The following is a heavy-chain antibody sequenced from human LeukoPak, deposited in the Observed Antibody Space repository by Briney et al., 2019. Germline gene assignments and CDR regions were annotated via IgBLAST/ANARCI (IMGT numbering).Heavy chain of an antibody. CDR2: IIPILGIA. CDR1: GGTFSSYA. Sequence: SVKVSCKASGGTFSSYAITWVRQAPGQGLEWMGRIIPILGIANYAQKFQGRVTIIADKSTSTAYMELSSLRSEDTAVYYCARDLYSGHEGNAFDIWGQGTKVTVSS. V-gene: IGHV1-69*04. CDR3: ARDLYSGHEGNAFDI. J-gene: IGHJ3*02. D-gene: IGHD5-12*01.